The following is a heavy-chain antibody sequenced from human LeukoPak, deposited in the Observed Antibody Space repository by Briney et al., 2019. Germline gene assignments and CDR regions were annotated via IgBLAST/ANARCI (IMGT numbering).Heavy chain of an antibody. D-gene: IGHD1-7*01. CDR1: GYTLSKLS. CDR2: FDPEDGET. CDR3: ARGTGTIDY. Sequence: GASVKVSCKAPGYTLSKLSIHWVRQPSGKGLEWMGAFDPEDGETIYAQEFQGRATMTADTSTDTAYMELSSLTSDDTAVYYCARGTGTIDYWGQGTLVTVSS. J-gene: IGHJ4*02. V-gene: IGHV1-24*01.